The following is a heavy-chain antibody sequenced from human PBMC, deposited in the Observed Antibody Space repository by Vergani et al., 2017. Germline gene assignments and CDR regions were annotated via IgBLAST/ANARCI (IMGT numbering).Heavy chain of an antibody. CDR3: DRLYGRDSSGSKYFDY. V-gene: IGHV5-51*01. CDR1: GYRFTNYW. D-gene: IGHD3-22*01. Sequence: EVQLVQSGAEVKKPGASLKISCQISGYRFTNYWIGWVRQMPEKGLEWMGIIHPADYATRYSPFFQGQVTISVDKSISTAYLQRSSLRASDSAMYYCDRLYGRDSSGSKYFDYWGQGTLVTVAS. CDR2: IHPADYAT. J-gene: IGHJ4*02.